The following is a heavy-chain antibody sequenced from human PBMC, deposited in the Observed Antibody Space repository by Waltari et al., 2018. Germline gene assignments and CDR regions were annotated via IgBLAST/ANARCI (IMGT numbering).Heavy chain of an antibody. CDR1: GYSISSGYF. CDR2: ISYSGTT. J-gene: IGHJ4*02. D-gene: IGHD5-18*01. Sequence: QVQLQESGPGLVKPSETLSLTCTVSGYSISSGYFWGWIRQPPGKGLEWIGRISYSGTTYYNPSLKSRFTISVDTSKNQFSLKLSSVTAADTAVYYWARTPDTALAEYYFDYWGQGALVTVSS. CDR3: ARTPDTALAEYYFDY. V-gene: IGHV4-38-2*02.